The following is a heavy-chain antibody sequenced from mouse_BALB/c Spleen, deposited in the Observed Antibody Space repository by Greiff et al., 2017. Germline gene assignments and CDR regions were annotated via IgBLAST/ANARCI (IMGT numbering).Heavy chain of an antibody. CDR3: ARWDGNYDYFDY. CDR1: GFNIKDTY. D-gene: IGHD2-1*01. J-gene: IGHJ2*01. CDR2: IDPANGNT. Sequence: EVQLHQSGAELVKPGASVKLSCTASGFNIKDTYMHWVKQRPEQGLEWIGRIDPANGNTKYDPKFQGKATITADTSSNTAYLQLSSLTSEDTAVYYCARWDGNYDYFDYWGQGTTLTVSS. V-gene: IGHV14-3*02.